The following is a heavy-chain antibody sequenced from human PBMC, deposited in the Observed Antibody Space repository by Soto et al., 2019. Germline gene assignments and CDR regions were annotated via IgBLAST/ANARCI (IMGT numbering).Heavy chain of an antibody. CDR2: IYYHGNT. V-gene: IGHV4-39*02. CDR3: ARLNGYCISTNCHGYYGMDV. CDR1: GGPISSRTYS. D-gene: IGHD2-2*03. Sequence: SETLSLTCTVSGGPISSRTYSWGWIRQPPGENLEWIGTIYYHGNTYYNPSLKSRITISVDTSNNHLSLKLRSVTAADTAVYYCARLNGYCISTNCHGYYGMDVWGQGTTVTVSS. J-gene: IGHJ6*02.